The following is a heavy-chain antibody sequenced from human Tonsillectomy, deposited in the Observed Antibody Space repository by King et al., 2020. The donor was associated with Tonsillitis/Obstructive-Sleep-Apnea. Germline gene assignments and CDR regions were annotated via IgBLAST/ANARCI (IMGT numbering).Heavy chain of an antibody. D-gene: IGHD3-10*01. CDR1: GYTFTDYY. V-gene: IGHV1-2*06. Sequence: LVQSGSEVKKPGASVTVSCKASGYTFTDYYIHWVRQAPGQGLEWMGRINPSSGGTNYPQKFEGRVNMTRDTSITTVYMELSSLKSDDTAVYYCARTYYYTSGSYYRWGQGTLVTVSS. CDR2: INPSSGGT. J-gene: IGHJ4*02. CDR3: ARTYYYTSGSYYR.